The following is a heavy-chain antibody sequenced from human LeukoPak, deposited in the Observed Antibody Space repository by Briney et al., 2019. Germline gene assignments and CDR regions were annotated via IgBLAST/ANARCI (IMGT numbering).Heavy chain of an antibody. CDR1: GFTFSSYW. V-gene: IGHV3-23*01. Sequence: GGSLRLSCAASGFTFSSYWMHWVRQAPGKGLEWVSAISGSGGSTYYADSVKGRFTISRDNSKNTLYLQMNSLRAEDTAVYYCAKAKTIVVVPAGVIDYWGQGTLVTVSS. CDR3: AKAKTIVVVPAGVIDY. D-gene: IGHD2-2*01. J-gene: IGHJ4*02. CDR2: ISGSGGST.